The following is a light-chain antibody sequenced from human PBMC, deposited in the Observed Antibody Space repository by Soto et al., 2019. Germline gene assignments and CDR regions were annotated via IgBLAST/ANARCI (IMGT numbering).Light chain of an antibody. CDR1: QSVSSRD. V-gene: IGKV3-20*01. CDR2: GAS. Sequence: EIVLTQSPGTLSLSPGERATLSCRASQSVSSRDLAWYQQKPGQGPRLLISGASTRATGIPARFSGSGSGTDFALTSSSMELEDFEVYYCQQYGTSRWTFGQGTKVEI. J-gene: IGKJ1*01. CDR3: QQYGTSRWT.